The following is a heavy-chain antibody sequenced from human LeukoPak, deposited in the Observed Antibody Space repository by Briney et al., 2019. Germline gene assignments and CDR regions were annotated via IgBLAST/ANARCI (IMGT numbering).Heavy chain of an antibody. D-gene: IGHD3-3*01. CDR3: ARTIFGVVILGH. Sequence: KPSETLSLTCTVSGDSISSSTYYWGWIRQPPGKGLEWIGSIYYSGNAYYNPSLKSRITISVDTSKNQFSLKVSSVTAADTAVYYCARTIFGVVILGHWGQGTLVTVSS. J-gene: IGHJ4*02. CDR1: GDSISSSTYY. CDR2: IYYSGNA. V-gene: IGHV4-39*07.